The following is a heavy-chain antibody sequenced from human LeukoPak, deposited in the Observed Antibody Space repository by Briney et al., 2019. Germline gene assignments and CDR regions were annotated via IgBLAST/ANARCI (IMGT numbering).Heavy chain of an antibody. D-gene: IGHD2-2*01. CDR3: AKDAPVNIVVVPAANS. Sequence: GGSLRLSCAASGFTFSSYAMSWVRQAPGKGLEWVSVISGSGGRTHYADSVKGRFTISRDNSKKTLYLQMNSLRAEDTAVYYCAKDAPVNIVVVPAANSWGQGTLVTVSS. V-gene: IGHV3-23*01. J-gene: IGHJ4*02. CDR1: GFTFSSYA. CDR2: ISGSGGRT.